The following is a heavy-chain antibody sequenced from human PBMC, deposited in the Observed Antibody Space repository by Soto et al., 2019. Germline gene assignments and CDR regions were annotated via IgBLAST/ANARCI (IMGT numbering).Heavy chain of an antibody. V-gene: IGHV1-69*06. CDR2: IIPIFGTA. CDR3: ARSGYFDWFDAFDI. Sequence: SVKVSCKASGGTFSIYAISCLRQAPGQGLEWMGGIIPIFGTANYAQKFQGRVTITADKSTSTAYMELSSLRSEDTAVYYCARSGYFDWFDAFDIWGQGTMVTV. CDR1: GGTFSIYA. J-gene: IGHJ3*02. D-gene: IGHD3-9*01.